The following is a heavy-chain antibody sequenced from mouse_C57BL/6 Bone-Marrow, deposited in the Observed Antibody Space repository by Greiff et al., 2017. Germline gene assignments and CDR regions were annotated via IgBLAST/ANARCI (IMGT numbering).Heavy chain of an antibody. CDR1: GYAFSSSW. V-gene: IGHV1-82*01. CDR3: ARYYSNYFWYFDV. J-gene: IGHJ1*03. D-gene: IGHD2-5*01. CDR2: IYPGDGDT. Sequence: QVHVKQSGPELVKPGASVKISCKASGYAFSSSWMNWVKQRPGKGLEWIGRIYPGDGDTNYNGKFKGKATLTADKASSTAYMQLSSLTSEDSAVYFWARYYSNYFWYFDVWGTGTTVTVSS.